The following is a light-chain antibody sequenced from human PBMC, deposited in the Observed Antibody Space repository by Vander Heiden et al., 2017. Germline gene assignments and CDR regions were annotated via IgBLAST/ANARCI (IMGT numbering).Light chain of an antibody. V-gene: IGKV1-5*01. CDR2: DAS. CDR3: QQYNSYSYT. Sequence: IHMAQSPSTLLASVGDRVTITCRASQSVRSRLAWYQQKPGKAPKLLIYDASSMESGVPSRFTGSGSGTEFTLTISSLQPDDFATYYCQQYNSYSYTFGQGTKLEIK. J-gene: IGKJ2*01. CDR1: QSVRSR.